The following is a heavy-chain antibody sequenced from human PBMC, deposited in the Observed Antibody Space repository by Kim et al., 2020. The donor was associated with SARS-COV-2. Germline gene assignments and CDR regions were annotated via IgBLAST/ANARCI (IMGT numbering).Heavy chain of an antibody. CDR2: IRSKAYGGTT. Sequence: GGSLRLSCTASGFTFGDYAMSWFRQAPGKGLEWVGFIRSKAYGGTTEYAASVKGRFTISRDDSKSIAYLQMNSLKTEDTAVYYCTTNRAAAGTGYWGQGTLVTVSS. CDR3: TTNRAAAGTGY. J-gene: IGHJ4*02. V-gene: IGHV3-49*03. D-gene: IGHD6-13*01. CDR1: GFTFGDYA.